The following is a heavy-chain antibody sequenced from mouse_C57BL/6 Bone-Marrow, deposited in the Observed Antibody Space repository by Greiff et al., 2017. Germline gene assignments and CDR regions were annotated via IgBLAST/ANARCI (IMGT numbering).Heavy chain of an antibody. D-gene: IGHD1-1*01. CDR2: ISYSGST. J-gene: IGHJ1*03. V-gene: IGHV3-8*01. Sequence: EVKLMESGPGLAKPSQTLSLTCSVTGYSITSDYWNWIRKFPGNKLEYMGNISYSGSTYYNPSLKSGISITRDTSKNQYYLQLNSVTTEDPATYFCARGDYGSSYWYFDVWGTGTTVTVSS. CDR1: GYSITSDY. CDR3: ARGDYGSSYWYFDV.